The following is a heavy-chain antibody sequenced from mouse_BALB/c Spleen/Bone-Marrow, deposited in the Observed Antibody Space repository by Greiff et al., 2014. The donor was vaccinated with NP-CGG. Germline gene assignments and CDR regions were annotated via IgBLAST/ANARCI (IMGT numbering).Heavy chain of an antibody. J-gene: IGHJ1*01. CDR2: INPYNDGT. V-gene: IGHV1-14*01. D-gene: IGHD1-1*01. CDR1: GYTFTNYV. Sequence: EVQLQESGPELVKPGASVKMSCKASGYTFTNYVIHWVKQKPGQGLEWIGYINPYNDGTKYNDKFKGKATLTSDKSSSTAYMEFSSLTSEDSAVYDCERGGYYGTGLYWYFDVWGAGTTVTASS. CDR3: ERGGYYGTGLYWYFDV.